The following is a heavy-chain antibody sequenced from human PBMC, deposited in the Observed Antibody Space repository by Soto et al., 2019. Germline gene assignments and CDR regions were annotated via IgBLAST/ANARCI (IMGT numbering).Heavy chain of an antibody. D-gene: IGHD2-15*01. CDR3: AKDPSVVPQHYFDY. J-gene: IGHJ4*02. CDR1: GFTFSSFA. V-gene: IGHV3-23*01. Sequence: EVQLLESGGGLVQPGGSLRLSCAASGFTFSSFAMSWVRQAPGKGLEWVSALSGSGTPSYYADSVKGRFTISRDNSKNTLYLQMSSLTAQDTAVYYCAKDPSVVPQHYFDYWGQGTLVTVSS. CDR2: LSGSGTPS.